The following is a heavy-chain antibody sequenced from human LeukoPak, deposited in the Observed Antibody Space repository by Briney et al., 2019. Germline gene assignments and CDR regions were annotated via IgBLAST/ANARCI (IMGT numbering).Heavy chain of an antibody. Sequence: SVKVSCKASGGTFSSYAISWVRQAPGQGLEWMGGIIPIFGTANYAQKFQGRVTITADESTSTAYMELSSLRSEDTAVYYCAREVGATLDAFDIWGQGTMVTVSS. CDR1: GGTFSSYA. CDR2: IIPIFGTA. D-gene: IGHD1-26*01. CDR3: AREVGATLDAFDI. J-gene: IGHJ3*02. V-gene: IGHV1-69*13.